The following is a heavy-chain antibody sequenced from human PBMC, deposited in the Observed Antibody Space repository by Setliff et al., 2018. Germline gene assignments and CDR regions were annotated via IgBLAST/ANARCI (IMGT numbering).Heavy chain of an antibody. D-gene: IGHD2-15*01. J-gene: IGHJ4*02. CDR2: IYTSWST. V-gene: IGHV4-61*09. CDR1: GDSISSRPFY. Sequence: NPSETLSLTCTVSGDSISSRPFYWGWFRQPAGKELEWIGQIYTSWSTIYNPSLKSRVTILLDTSKNQFSLTLTSVTAADTAVYYCAKGDGGYPSDSWGQGILVTVSS. CDR3: AKGDGGYPSDS.